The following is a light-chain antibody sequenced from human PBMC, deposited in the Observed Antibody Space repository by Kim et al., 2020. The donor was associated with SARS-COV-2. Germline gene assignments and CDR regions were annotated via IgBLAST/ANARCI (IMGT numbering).Light chain of an antibody. CDR2: EAS. CDR1: QSVSSY. V-gene: IGKV3-11*01. CDR3: QQRANWLS. J-gene: IGKJ4*01. Sequence: EIVLTQSPATLSLSPGERATLSCRASQSVSSYLAWYQQKPGQAPRLLIYEASKRAPGIPARFSGRGSATDFTLTISSLGPEDFGVYYCQQRANWLSFGGGTQVDIK.